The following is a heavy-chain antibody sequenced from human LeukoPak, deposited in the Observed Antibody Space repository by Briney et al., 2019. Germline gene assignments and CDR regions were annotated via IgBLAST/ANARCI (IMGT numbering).Heavy chain of an antibody. CDR3: ARVRQRGSGWYYYYYMDV. V-gene: IGHV3-13*01. J-gene: IGHJ6*03. CDR2: INPAGRT. Sequence: QSGGSLRLSCAASGFTFTNHDMHWVRQETGKGLEWVSAINPAGRTYYADSVRGRFIISRENAKNSLYLQMNSLRAEDTAVYYCARVRQRGSGWYYYYYMDVWGKGTTVTVSS. CDR1: GFTFTNHD. D-gene: IGHD6-19*01.